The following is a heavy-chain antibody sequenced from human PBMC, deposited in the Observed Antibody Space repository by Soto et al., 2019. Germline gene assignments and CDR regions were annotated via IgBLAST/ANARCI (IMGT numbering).Heavy chain of an antibody. Sequence: LSLTCTVSGGSINNYYWSWIRQPPGKGLEWIGYVYYIGRANYNPSLKSRVTMSLDTSKTQFSLKLTSVTTADTAVYYCASQYYGRSSSSSFDPWGQGTLVTV. CDR2: VYYIGRA. J-gene: IGHJ5*02. V-gene: IGHV4-59*01. D-gene: IGHD6-6*01. CDR1: GGSINNYY. CDR3: ASQYYGRSSSSSFDP.